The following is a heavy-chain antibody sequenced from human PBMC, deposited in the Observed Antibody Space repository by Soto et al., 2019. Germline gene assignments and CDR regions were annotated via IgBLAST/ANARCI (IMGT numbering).Heavy chain of an antibody. CDR3: ARDLSSSREPGRIDY. D-gene: IGHD1-1*01. CDR1: GFTFSSYS. Sequence: GGSLRLSCAASGFTFSSYSMNWVRQAPGKGLEWVSSISSSSSYIYYADSVKGRFTISRDNAKNSLYLQMNSLRAEDTAVYYCARDLSSSREPGRIDYWGQGTLVTVSS. CDR2: ISSSSSYI. J-gene: IGHJ4*02. V-gene: IGHV3-21*01.